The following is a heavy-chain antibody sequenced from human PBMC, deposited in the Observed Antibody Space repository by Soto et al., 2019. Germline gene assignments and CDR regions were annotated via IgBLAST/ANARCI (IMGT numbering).Heavy chain of an antibody. CDR1: GFTFSGYA. V-gene: IGHV3-30-3*01. J-gene: IGHJ6*02. CDR3: AKDVVVGATTGLGDYYYYYGMDV. Sequence: PGVSLRLSCAASGFTFSGYAMHCVRQAPGKGLEWVAVISDDGTNKHYADSVRGRFTISRDNSKNTLNLQMNSLRAEDTAVYYCAKDVVVGATTGLGDYYYYYGMDVWGQGTTVTFSS. D-gene: IGHD1-26*01. CDR2: ISDDGTNK.